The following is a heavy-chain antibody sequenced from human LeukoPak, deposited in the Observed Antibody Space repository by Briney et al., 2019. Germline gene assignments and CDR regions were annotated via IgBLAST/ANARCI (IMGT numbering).Heavy chain of an antibody. D-gene: IGHD5/OR15-5a*01. V-gene: IGHV3-21*01. CDR2: ITSGSSYI. Sequence: GGSLRLSCAASGFTFSDYVMNWVRQAPGKGLEWVSSITSGSSYIYYADSVKGRFTISRDNAKNSLFLQMNSLRVEDTAVYYCARAMSSTIPDYWGQGTLVTVSS. CDR1: GFTFSDYV. J-gene: IGHJ4*02. CDR3: ARAMSSTIPDY.